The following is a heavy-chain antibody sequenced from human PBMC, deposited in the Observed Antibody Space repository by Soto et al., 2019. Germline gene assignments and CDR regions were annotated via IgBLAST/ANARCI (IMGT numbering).Heavy chain of an antibody. CDR2: TNKDGASS. D-gene: IGHD3-3*01. CDR3: ARDDLRRNEALDI. V-gene: IGHV3-74*03. Sequence: EVQLVESGGDFVQPGGSLRLSCEASGFTFSAFWMHWVRHVPGEGLVWISRTNKDGASSEYADSVKGRFSVSRDYAKNTMFLHMTGLRAEDTAVYYCARDDLRRNEALDIWGQGTLVTVSS. J-gene: IGHJ3*02. CDR1: GFTFSAFW.